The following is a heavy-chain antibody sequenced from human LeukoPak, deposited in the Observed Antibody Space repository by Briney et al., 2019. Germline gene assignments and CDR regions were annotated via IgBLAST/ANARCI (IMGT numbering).Heavy chain of an antibody. CDR1: GFTFSSYG. CDR3: AKDDRAEAWVDAFDI. J-gene: IGHJ3*02. CDR2: LRYDGSNK. V-gene: IGHV3-30*02. Sequence: GGSLRLSCAASGFTFSSYGMHWVRPAPGKGLEWVAFLRYDGSNKYYADSVKGRVTISRDNSKHTLYLQMNSLRAEDTAVYYCAKDDRAEAWVDAFDIWGQGTMVTVSS. D-gene: IGHD1-14*01.